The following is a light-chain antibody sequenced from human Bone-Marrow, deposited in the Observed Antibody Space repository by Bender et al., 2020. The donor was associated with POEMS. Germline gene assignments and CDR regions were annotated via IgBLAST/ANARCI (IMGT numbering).Light chain of an antibody. V-gene: IGLV2-23*02. CDR3: FSNAGSSV. CDR2: DVS. Sequence: QSVLTQPPSASGTPGQRVTISCSGSSSNIGTNPVNWYQQHPGKAPQLMIYDVSNRPSGISNRFSGSKSGSTASLTISGLQIEDEADYYCFSNAGSSVFGRGTKVTVL. CDR1: SSNIGTNP. J-gene: IGLJ1*01.